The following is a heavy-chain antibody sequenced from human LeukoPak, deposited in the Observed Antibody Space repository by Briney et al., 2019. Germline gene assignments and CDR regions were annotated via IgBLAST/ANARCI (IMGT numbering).Heavy chain of an antibody. Sequence: ASVTVSCKISGYTLTELSMHWVRQAPGKGLEWMGGFDPEDGETIYTQKFQGRVTMTEDTSTDTAYMELSSLRSEDTAVYYCATELEVGANNPWVPFYYWGQGTLVTVSS. J-gene: IGHJ4*02. V-gene: IGHV1-24*01. CDR2: FDPEDGET. CDR1: GYTLTELS. CDR3: ATELEVGANNPWVPFYY. D-gene: IGHD1-26*01.